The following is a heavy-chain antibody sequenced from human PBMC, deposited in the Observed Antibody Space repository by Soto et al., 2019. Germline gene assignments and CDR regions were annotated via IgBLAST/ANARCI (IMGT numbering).Heavy chain of an antibody. CDR1: GGTFSGYA. D-gene: IGHD6-13*01. CDR2: IIPIFGTA. V-gene: IGHV1-69*13. CDR3: ARLLHPGQQLVDY. J-gene: IGHJ4*02. Sequence: SVKVSCKASGGTFSGYAISWVRQAPGQGLEWMGGIIPIFGTANYAQKFQGRVTITADESTSTAYLELSSLRSEDTAVYYCARLLHPGQQLVDYWGQGTLVTVSS.